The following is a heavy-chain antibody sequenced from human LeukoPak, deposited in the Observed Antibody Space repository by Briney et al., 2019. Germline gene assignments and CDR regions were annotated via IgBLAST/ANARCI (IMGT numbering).Heavy chain of an antibody. Sequence: SVRVSCKASGGTFSSYAISWVRQAPGQGLEWMGRIIPIFGTANYAQKFQGRVTITTDESTSTAYMELSSLRSEDTAVYYCARDSSGWYAPLDAFDIWGQGTMVTVSS. CDR2: IIPIFGTA. CDR1: GGTFSSYA. D-gene: IGHD6-19*01. J-gene: IGHJ3*02. CDR3: ARDSSGWYAPLDAFDI. V-gene: IGHV1-69*05.